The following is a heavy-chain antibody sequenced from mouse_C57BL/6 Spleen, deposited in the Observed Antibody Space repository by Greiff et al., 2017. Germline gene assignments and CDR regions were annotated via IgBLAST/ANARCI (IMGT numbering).Heavy chain of an antibody. Sequence: EVQLLESGGGLVKPGGSLKLSCAASGSTFSDYGMHWVRQAPEKGLEWVAYISSGNSTIYYADTVKGRFTISRDNAKNTLFLQMTGLRSEDTAMYYCAGEGLRHGDDWGQGTTLTVSS. D-gene: IGHD2-4*01. J-gene: IGHJ2*01. CDR2: ISSGNSTI. V-gene: IGHV5-17*01. CDR1: GSTFSDYG. CDR3: AGEGLRHGDD.